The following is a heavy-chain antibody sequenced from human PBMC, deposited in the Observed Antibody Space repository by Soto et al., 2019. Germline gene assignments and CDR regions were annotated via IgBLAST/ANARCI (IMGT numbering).Heavy chain of an antibody. J-gene: IGHJ4*02. CDR3: ARQIYDSDTGPNFQYYFDS. V-gene: IGHV5-10-1*01. CDR2: IDPSDSQT. Sequence: GESLKIYCKGSGYSFDGYWITWVRQKPGKGLEWMGRIDPSDSQTYYSPSFRGHVTISVTKSITTVFLQWSSLRASETAMYYCARQIYDSDTGPNFQYYFDSWGQGTPVTVSS. D-gene: IGHD3-22*01. CDR1: GYSFDGYW.